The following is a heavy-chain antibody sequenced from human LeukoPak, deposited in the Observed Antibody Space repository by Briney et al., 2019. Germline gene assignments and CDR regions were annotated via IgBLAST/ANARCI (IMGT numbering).Heavy chain of an antibody. Sequence: GESLKISCKGSGYSFTSYWISWVRQMPGKGLEWMGRIDPSDSYTNYSPSFQGHVTISADKSISTAYLQWSSLKASDTAMYYCARHQYYYGSGTPSLVYWGREPWSPSPQ. CDR3: ARHQYYYGSGTPSLVY. J-gene: IGHJ4*02. V-gene: IGHV5-10-1*01. CDR1: GYSFTSYW. CDR2: IDPSDSYT. D-gene: IGHD3-10*01.